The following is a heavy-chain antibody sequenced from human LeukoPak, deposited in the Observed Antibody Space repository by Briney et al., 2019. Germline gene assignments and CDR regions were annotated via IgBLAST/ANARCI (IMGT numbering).Heavy chain of an antibody. CDR1: GFTLDDYA. CDR2: ISWNSGSI. V-gene: IGHV3-9*01. J-gene: IGHJ4*02. D-gene: IGHD6-19*01. CDR3: AKSDSGWSLGLFDY. Sequence: PGGSLRLSCAASGFTLDDYAMHWVRQAPGKGLEWVSGISWNSGSIGYADSVKGRFTISRDNAKNSLYLQMNSLRAEDTALYYCAKSDSGWSLGLFDYWGQGTLVTVSS.